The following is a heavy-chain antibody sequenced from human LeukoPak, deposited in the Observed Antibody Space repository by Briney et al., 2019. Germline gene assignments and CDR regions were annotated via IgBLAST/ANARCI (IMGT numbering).Heavy chain of an antibody. CDR2: IYSGGTT. D-gene: IGHD2-2*01. Sequence: GGSLRLSCAASGFTVSSTYMIWVRQAPGKGLEWVSIIYSGGTTYYADSVKGRFTISRDDSTNTLFLQMNSLRADDTAVYYCARQGGWYCSSTSCSQDYWGQGTLVTVSS. CDR3: ARQGGWYCSSTSCSQDY. CDR1: GFTVSSTY. V-gene: IGHV3-66*04. J-gene: IGHJ4*02.